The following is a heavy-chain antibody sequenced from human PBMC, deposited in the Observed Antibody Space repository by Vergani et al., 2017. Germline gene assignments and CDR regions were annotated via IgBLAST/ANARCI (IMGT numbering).Heavy chain of an antibody. V-gene: IGHV1-46*01. J-gene: IGHJ4*02. D-gene: IGHD5-18*01. CDR3: ARAEHLWTYVDY. Sequence: QVQLVQSGAAVKKPGASVKVSCKASGYTLTSYYMHWVRQAPGQGLEWMGIINPSGGSTSYAQKFQGRVTMTRDTSTSTVYMELSSLRSEDTAVYYCARAEHLWTYVDYWGQGTLVTASS. CDR2: INPSGGST. CDR1: GYTLTSYY.